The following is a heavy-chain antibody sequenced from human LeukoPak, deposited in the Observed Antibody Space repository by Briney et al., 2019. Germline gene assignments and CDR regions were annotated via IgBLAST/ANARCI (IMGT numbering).Heavy chain of an antibody. V-gene: IGHV4-34*01. J-gene: IGHJ4*02. CDR2: INHSGST. CDR1: GGSFSGYY. D-gene: IGHD2-15*01. CDR3: ARGWCSGGSCYLFDY. Sequence: SETLSLTCAVYGGSFSGYYWSWIRQPPGKGLEWIGEINHSGSTNSNPSLNRRVTISVDTYKNQFSLKLSSVTAADTAVYYCARGWCSGGSCYLFDYWGQGTLVTVSS.